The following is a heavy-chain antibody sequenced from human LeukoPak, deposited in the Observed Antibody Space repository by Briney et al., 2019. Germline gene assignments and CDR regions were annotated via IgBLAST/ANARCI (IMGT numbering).Heavy chain of an antibody. V-gene: IGHV3-23*01. CDR1: GFTFSSYA. Sequence: PGGSLRLSCAASGFTFSSYAMSWVRQAPGKGLEWVSAISGSGGSTYYADSVKGRFTISRDNSKNTAYLQMNSLRSEDTAVYYCAKRSGINYGYFDSWGQGTLATVSS. CDR3: AKRSGINYGYFDS. J-gene: IGHJ4*02. D-gene: IGHD1-26*01. CDR2: ISGSGGST.